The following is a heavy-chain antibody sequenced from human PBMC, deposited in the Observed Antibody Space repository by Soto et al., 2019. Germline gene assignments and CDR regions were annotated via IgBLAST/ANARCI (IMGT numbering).Heavy chain of an antibody. Sequence: QQQQGPGLVKPSQTLSLTCSVSGDSIRGGGHYWNWIRQFPGKGLEWIGYVYHSGSTHYNPSLRGRLTISIDTSKNQFSLRLISVTAADTALYYCARDTGLAPTVWGYWGHGTQVTVSS. CDR1: GDSIRGGGHY. V-gene: IGHV4-31*03. D-gene: IGHD7-27*01. J-gene: IGHJ4*03. CDR2: VYHSGST. CDR3: ARDTGLAPTVWGY.